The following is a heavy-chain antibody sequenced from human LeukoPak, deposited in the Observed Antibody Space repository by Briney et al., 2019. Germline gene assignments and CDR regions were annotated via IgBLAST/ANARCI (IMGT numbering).Heavy chain of an antibody. CDR3: ARDSGEGSGRATYPSY. D-gene: IGHD6-19*01. CDR2: IKQDGSEE. V-gene: IGHV3-7*01. CDR1: QFNFTTYW. Sequence: PGGSLRLSCAASQFNFTTYWMTWVRQAPGKGLEWLANIKQDGSEEYYVDSVKGRFTISRDNSNNSLYLQLNSLRAEDTAIYYCARDSGEGSGRATYPSYWGQGTLVTVSS. J-gene: IGHJ4*02.